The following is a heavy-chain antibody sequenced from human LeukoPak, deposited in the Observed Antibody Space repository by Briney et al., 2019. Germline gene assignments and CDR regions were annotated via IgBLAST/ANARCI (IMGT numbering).Heavy chain of an antibody. D-gene: IGHD3-10*01. Sequence: PSQTLSLTCTGSGCSISSGSYYWSWIRQPAGKGREWIGRSYTSGSTNYNPSLKSLATISVDTSKTQFSPKLSSVTAADTAVYYCARDQRYYYGSGSYYNVFDYWGQGTLVTVSS. J-gene: IGHJ4*02. CDR2: SYTSGST. CDR1: GCSISSGSYY. V-gene: IGHV4-61*02. CDR3: ARDQRYYYGSGSYYNVFDY.